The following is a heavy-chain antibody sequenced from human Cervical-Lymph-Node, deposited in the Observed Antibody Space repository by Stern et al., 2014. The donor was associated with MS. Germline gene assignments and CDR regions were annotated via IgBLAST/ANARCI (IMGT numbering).Heavy chain of an antibody. CDR2: INPKSGGT. D-gene: IGHD6-6*01. Sequence: QAQLVQSGAEVEKPGASGKVSCKASGYIFTDYYLHWVRQAPGQGLEWMGRINPKSGGTSYAQSFQGRVTLARDTSITTAYMDLSRLTSDDTAVYYCTRALRIADRPSPGGHWFDPWGQGTLVIVSS. J-gene: IGHJ5*02. V-gene: IGHV1-2*02. CDR3: TRALRIADRPSPGGHWFDP. CDR1: GYIFTDYY.